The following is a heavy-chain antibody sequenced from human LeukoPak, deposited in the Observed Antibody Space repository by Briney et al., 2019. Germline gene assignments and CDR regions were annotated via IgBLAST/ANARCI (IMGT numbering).Heavy chain of an antibody. D-gene: IGHD3-3*01. J-gene: IGHJ4*02. Sequence: ASVKVSCKASGYTFTSYGISWVRQAPGQGLEWMGWISAYNGNTNYAQKLQGRVTMTTDTSASTAYMELSSLRSEDTAVYYCARDLTSYYDFWSGYSGFDYWGQGTLVTVSS. CDR1: GYTFTSYG. CDR2: ISAYNGNT. CDR3: ARDLTSYYDFWSGYSGFDY. V-gene: IGHV1-18*01.